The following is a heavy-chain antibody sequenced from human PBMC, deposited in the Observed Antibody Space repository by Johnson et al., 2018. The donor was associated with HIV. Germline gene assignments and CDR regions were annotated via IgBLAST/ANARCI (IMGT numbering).Heavy chain of an antibody. Sequence: QVQLVESGGGVVRPGGSLRLSCAASGFTFSDYYMSWIRQAPGKGLEWVSYISNSGNTIYYADSVKGRFTISRDNSKNTLYLQLNSLRAEDTAVYYCARYCSGGSCYSVWQKNYAFDIWGQGTMVTVSS. CDR2: ISNSGNTI. CDR1: GFTFSDYY. CDR3: ARYCSGGSCYSVWQKNYAFDI. J-gene: IGHJ3*02. V-gene: IGHV3-11*04. D-gene: IGHD2-15*01.